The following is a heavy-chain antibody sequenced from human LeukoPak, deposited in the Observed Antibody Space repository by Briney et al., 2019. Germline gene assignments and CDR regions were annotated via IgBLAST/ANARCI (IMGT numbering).Heavy chain of an antibody. V-gene: IGHV1-46*01. J-gene: IGHJ1*01. D-gene: IGHD6-6*01. Sequence: ASVKVSCKASGYTFTSYYMHWVRQGPGQGLEWMGIINPSGGSTSYAQKFQGRVTMTRDTSTGTVYMELNSLRSEDTAVYYCARGRSIAARPGYFQHWGQGTLVTVSS. CDR2: INPSGGST. CDR1: GYTFTSYY. CDR3: ARGRSIAARPGYFQH.